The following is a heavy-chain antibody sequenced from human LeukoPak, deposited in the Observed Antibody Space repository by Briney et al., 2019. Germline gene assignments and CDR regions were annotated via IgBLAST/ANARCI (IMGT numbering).Heavy chain of an antibody. CDR2: IRSKANSYAT. CDR1: GFTFSGSA. Sequence: GGSLRLSCAASGFTFSGSAMHWVRQASGKGLEWVGRIRSKANSYATAYAAWVKGRFTISRDDSKNTAYLQMNSLKTEDTAVYYCVPGGVIVVATSDYWGQGTLVTVSS. CDR3: VPGGVIVVATSDY. D-gene: IGHD3-22*01. J-gene: IGHJ4*02. V-gene: IGHV3-73*01.